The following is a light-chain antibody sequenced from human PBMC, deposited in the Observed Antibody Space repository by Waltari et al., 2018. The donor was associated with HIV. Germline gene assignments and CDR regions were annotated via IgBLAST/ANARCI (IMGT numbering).Light chain of an antibody. V-gene: IGLV1-47*01. CDR2: RNN. J-gene: IGLJ1*01. CDR1: ISNIGNNY. CDR3: AAWDESLSGNV. Sequence: QSVLPPPPSVSGTPGPRVTIPCSGSISNIGNNYVYWYQQLPGIAPKLLIYRNNYRPSGVPDRFSGSKSGTSASLTISGLRSEDEGDYYCAAWDESLSGNVFGTGTKVPVL.